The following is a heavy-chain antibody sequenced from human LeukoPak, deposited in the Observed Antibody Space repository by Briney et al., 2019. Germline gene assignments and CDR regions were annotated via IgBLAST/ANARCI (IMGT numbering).Heavy chain of an antibody. CDR1: RFTFTDYW. V-gene: IGHV3-7*01. Sequence: GGSLRLSCAAPRFTFTDYWMSWVRQAPGKGLEWVANTKQDGSEKYYMDSVKGRFTISRDNAKNSLYLQMNSLRVEDTAVYFCARERNTAIVTAFDVWGQGTMVTVSS. J-gene: IGHJ3*01. D-gene: IGHD5-18*01. CDR3: ARERNTAIVTAFDV. CDR2: TKQDGSEK.